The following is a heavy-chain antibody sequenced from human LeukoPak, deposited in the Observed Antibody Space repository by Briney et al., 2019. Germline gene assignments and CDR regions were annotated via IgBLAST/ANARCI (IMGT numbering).Heavy chain of an antibody. CDR1: GFTFSNHE. CDR3: ARDHDAYGPHDY. V-gene: IGHV3-48*03. CDR2: ISGDGKTI. D-gene: IGHD3-10*01. J-gene: IGHJ4*02. Sequence: QPGGSLRLSCAASGFTFSNHEMTWFRQAPGKGLEWVSYISGDGKTIFYADSVKGRFTTSRDNAKNSLSLQMNTLRAEDTAVYYCARDHDAYGPHDYWGQGTLVTVSS.